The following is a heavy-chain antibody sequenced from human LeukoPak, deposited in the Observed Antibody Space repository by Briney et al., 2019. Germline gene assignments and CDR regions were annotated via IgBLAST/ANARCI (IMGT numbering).Heavy chain of an antibody. J-gene: IGHJ6*03. CDR3: ARVKQLERLYYYYYMDV. V-gene: IGHV3-11*01. D-gene: IGHD1-1*01. CDR1: GFTFSDYY. CDR2: ISSSGSTI. Sequence: GGSLRLSCAASGFTFSDYYMSWIRQAPGKGLEWVSYISSSGSTIYHADSVKGRFTISRDNAKNSLYLQMNSLRAEDTAVYYCARVKQLERLYYYYYMDVWGKGTTVTVSS.